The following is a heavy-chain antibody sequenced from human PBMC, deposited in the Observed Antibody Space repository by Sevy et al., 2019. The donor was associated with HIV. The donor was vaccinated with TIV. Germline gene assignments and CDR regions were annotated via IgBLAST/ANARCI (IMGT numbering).Heavy chain of an antibody. CDR3: AKVLRIVEIPAAIDYYYGMDV. D-gene: IGHD2-2*01. Sequence: GGSLRLSCAASGFTFSNYGMHWVRQAPGKGLEWVAFIRFDATIKYYRDSVKGRLTISRDNSKSTLYLQMNRLSAEDTAVYFCAKVLRIVEIPAAIDYYYGMDVWGQGTTVTVSS. CDR2: IRFDATIK. V-gene: IGHV3-30*02. CDR1: GFTFSNYG. J-gene: IGHJ6*02.